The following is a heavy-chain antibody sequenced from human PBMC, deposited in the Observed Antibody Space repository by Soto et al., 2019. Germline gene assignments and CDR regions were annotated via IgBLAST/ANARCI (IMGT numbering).Heavy chain of an antibody. CDR2: INHSGGT. D-gene: IGHD5-12*01. V-gene: IGHV4-34*01. CDR3: ARDARWLGYNCMDV. J-gene: IGHJ6*04. CDR1: GGSFSGYY. Sequence: NLSLTCAVYGGSFSGYYWSWIRQPPGKGLEWIGEINHSGGTNYNPSLKRRVTISVDTSKNQFSLKLSSVTAADTAVYYLARDARWLGYNCMDVWGKGPTGAVPS.